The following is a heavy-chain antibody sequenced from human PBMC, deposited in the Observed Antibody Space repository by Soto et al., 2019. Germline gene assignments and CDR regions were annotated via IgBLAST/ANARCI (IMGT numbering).Heavy chain of an antibody. Sequence: PSETLSLTCSVSGASVSSGSYYWSWIRQPPGKGMEWIGYIHHSGSTKYNPSLKSRVTTSVDMSKNQFSLDLRSVTAADTAVYYCARDSAGDWSGYWFDPWGQGALVTVSS. CDR2: IHHSGST. CDR1: GASVSSGSYY. CDR3: ARDSAGDWSGYWFDP. V-gene: IGHV4-61*01. J-gene: IGHJ5*02. D-gene: IGHD3-3*01.